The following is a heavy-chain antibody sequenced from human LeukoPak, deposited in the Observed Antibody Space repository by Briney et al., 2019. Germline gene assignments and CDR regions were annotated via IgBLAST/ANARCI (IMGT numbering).Heavy chain of an antibody. V-gene: IGHV3-53*01. J-gene: IGHJ4*02. CDR1: GFTVSSNY. CDR3: ASGTYYYDSSGYPFDY. D-gene: IGHD3-22*01. CDR2: IYSGGST. Sequence: GGSLRLSCAASGFTVSSNYMSWVRQAPGKGLEWVSVIYSGGSTYYADSVKGRFTISRDNSENTLYLQMNSLRAEDTAVYYCASGTYYYDSSGYPFDYWGQGTLVTVSS.